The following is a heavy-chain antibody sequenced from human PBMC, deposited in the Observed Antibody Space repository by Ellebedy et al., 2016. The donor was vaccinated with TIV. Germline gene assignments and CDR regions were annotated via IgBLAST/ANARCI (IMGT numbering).Heavy chain of an antibody. V-gene: IGHV3-69-1*01. D-gene: IGHD4-11*01. Sequence: GESLKISCAASGFSFSYYNMNWVRQAPGKGLEWVSFISSSGAIFQADSVKGRFTISRDNAKNSLYLQMNSLRDEDTAVYYCARDSAIQYDHWGQGTLVTVSS. J-gene: IGHJ4*02. CDR3: ARDSAIQYDH. CDR1: GFSFSYYN. CDR2: ISSSGAI.